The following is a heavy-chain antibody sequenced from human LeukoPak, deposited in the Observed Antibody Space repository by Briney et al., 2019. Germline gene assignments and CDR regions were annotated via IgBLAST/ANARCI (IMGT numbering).Heavy chain of an antibody. V-gene: IGHV3-74*01. CDR2: INSDARST. CDR3: ARDQQRRFGSNRGFDY. CDR1: GFTFSNYW. J-gene: IGHJ4*02. D-gene: IGHD3-10*01. Sequence: SGGSLRLSCAASGFTFSNYWMHWVRQAPGKGLVWVSRINSDARSTSYADSVKGRFTISRDNAKNSLYLQMNSLRAEDTAVYYCARDQQRRFGSNRGFDYWGQGTLVTVSS.